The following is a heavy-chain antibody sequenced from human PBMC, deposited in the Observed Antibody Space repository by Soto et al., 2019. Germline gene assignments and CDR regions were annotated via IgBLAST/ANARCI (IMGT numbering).Heavy chain of an antibody. CDR3: AREPLSVGGIVDPAYYMDV. CDR1: GFTVSSNY. V-gene: IGHV3-66*01. Sequence: GGSLRLSCAASGFTVSSNYMSWVRQAPGKGLEWVSVIYSGGSTYYADSVKGRFTISRDNSKNTLYLQMNSLRAEDTAVYYCAREPLSVGGIVDPAYYMDVWGKGTTVTVSS. D-gene: IGHD5-18*01. J-gene: IGHJ6*03. CDR2: IYSGGST.